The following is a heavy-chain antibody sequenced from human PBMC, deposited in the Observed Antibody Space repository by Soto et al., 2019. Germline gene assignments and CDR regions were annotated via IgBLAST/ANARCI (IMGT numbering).Heavy chain of an antibody. CDR3: AKDKRGSGTPAPPSFDY. J-gene: IGHJ4*02. V-gene: IGHV3-30*18. CDR2: ISYDGSNK. CDR1: GFTFSSYG. Sequence: GGSLRLSCAASGFTFSSYGMHWVRQAPGKGLEWVAVISYDGSNKYYADSVKGRFTISRDNSKNTRYLQMNSLRAEDTAVYDCAKDKRGSGTPAPPSFDYWGQGTLVTVSS. D-gene: IGHD3-10*01.